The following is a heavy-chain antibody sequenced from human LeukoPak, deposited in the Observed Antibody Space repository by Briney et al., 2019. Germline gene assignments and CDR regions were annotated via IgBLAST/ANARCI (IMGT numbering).Heavy chain of an antibody. J-gene: IGHJ6*03. CDR1: GGSFSGYY. D-gene: IGHD4-11*01. CDR2: INHSGST. V-gene: IGHV4-34*01. Sequence: PSETLSLTCAVYGGSFSGYYWSWTRQPPGKGLEWIGEINHSGSTNYNPSLKSRVTISVDTSKNQFSLKLSSVTAADTAVYYCASGHDYPYYYYYMDVWGKGTTVTVSS. CDR3: ASGHDYPYYYYYMDV.